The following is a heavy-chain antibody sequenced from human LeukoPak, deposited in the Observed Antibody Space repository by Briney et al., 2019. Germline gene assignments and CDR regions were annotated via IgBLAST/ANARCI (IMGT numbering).Heavy chain of an antibody. CDR1: GFTFSSYA. CDR2: ISGSGGST. V-gene: IGHV3-23*01. D-gene: IGHD5-12*01. Sequence: GGSLRLSCAASGFTFSSYAMSWVRQAPGKGLEWVSAISGSGGSTYYADSVKGRFTISSDNSKNTLYLQMNSLRAEDTAVYYCARASGYDVFDYWGQGTLVTVSS. J-gene: IGHJ4*02. CDR3: ARASGYDVFDY.